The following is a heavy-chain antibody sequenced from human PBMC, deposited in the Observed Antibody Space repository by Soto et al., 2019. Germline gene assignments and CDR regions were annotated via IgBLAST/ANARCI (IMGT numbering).Heavy chain of an antibody. J-gene: IGHJ4*02. D-gene: IGHD2-15*01. V-gene: IGHV6-1*01. CDR2: TYYRSKWYD. Sequence: PSPTLSLTCAISGDSVSSNRAAWNWIRQSPSRGLEWLGRTYYRSKWYDDYAVSVKGRITINPDTSKNQFSLHLNSVTPEDTAVYYCASEGAASTDYGGNIDYWGPGTLVTVSS. CDR1: GDSVSSNRAA. CDR3: ASEGAASTDYGGNIDY.